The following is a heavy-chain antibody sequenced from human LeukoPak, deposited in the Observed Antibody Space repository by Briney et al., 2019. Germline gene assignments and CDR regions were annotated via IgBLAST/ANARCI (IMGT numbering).Heavy chain of an antibody. V-gene: IGHV1-69*01. CDR1: GGTFSSYA. Sequence: SVKVSCKASGGTFSSYAISWVRQAPGQGLEWMGGIIPIFGTADYAQKFQGRVTITADESTSTAYMELSSLRSEDTAVYYCARSAGISGYDSAWGQGTLVTVSS. CDR2: IIPIFGTA. CDR3: ARSAGISGYDSA. D-gene: IGHD5-12*01. J-gene: IGHJ5*02.